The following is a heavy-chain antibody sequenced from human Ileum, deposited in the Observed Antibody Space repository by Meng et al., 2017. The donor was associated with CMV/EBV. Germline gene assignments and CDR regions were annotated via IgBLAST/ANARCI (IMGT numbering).Heavy chain of an antibody. CDR3: ASSDYDFWSGPNWFDP. J-gene: IGHJ5*02. V-gene: IGHV3-7*01. CDR2: IKQDGSEK. CDR1: GFTSSSYW. Sequence: GGSLRLSCAASGFTSSSYWMSWVRQAPGKGLEWVANIKQDGSEKYYVDSVKGRFTISRDNAKNSLYLQMNSLRAEDTAVYYCASSDYDFWSGPNWFDPWGQGTRVTVSS. D-gene: IGHD3-3*01.